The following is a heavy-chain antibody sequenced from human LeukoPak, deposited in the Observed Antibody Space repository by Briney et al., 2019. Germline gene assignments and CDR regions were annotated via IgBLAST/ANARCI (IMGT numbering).Heavy chain of an antibody. J-gene: IGHJ4*02. CDR1: GFTFSSYA. D-gene: IGHD6-13*01. Sequence: GGSLRLSCAASGFTFSSYAMSWVRQAPGKGLEWVSAISGSGGSTYYADSVKGRFTISRDNSKNTLYLQMNSLRAEDTAVYCCAKGTLRSFGSSWYPYYFDYWGQGTLVTVSS. V-gene: IGHV3-23*01. CDR3: AKGTLRSFGSSWYPYYFDY. CDR2: ISGSGGST.